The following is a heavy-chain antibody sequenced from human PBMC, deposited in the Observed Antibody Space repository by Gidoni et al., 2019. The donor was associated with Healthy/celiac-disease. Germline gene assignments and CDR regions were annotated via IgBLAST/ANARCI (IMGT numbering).Heavy chain of an antibody. D-gene: IGHD1-26*01. Sequence: QVQLQESGPGLVKPSETLSLTCTVSGGSISSYYWRWIRQPPGKGLEWIGYIYYSGSTNYNPSLKSRVTISVDTSKNQFSLKLSSVTAADTAVYYCARDAVGAIDYYYGMDVWGQGTTVTVSS. V-gene: IGHV4-59*01. CDR1: GGSISSYY. CDR2: IYYSGST. J-gene: IGHJ6*02. CDR3: ARDAVGAIDYYYGMDV.